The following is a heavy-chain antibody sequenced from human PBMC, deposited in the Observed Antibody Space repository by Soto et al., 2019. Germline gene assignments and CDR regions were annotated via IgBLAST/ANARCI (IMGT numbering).Heavy chain of an antibody. V-gene: IGHV3-30*18. J-gene: IGHJ4*02. D-gene: IGHD3-16*01. Sequence: QVQLVESGGGVVQPGRSLRLSCAASGFTFSSYGMHWVRQAPGKGLEWVAVISYDGSNKYYADSVKGRFTISRDNSKKTLDLKMNSLRAEDTAVYYCAKDKWTAWGDYWGQGTLVTVSS. CDR2: ISYDGSNK. CDR3: AKDKWTAWGDY. CDR1: GFTFSSYG.